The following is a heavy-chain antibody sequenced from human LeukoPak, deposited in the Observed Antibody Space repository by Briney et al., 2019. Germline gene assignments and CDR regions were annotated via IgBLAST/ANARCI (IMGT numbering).Heavy chain of an antibody. Sequence: GGSLRLSCTASGFTFTTYWMAWVRQAPGKGLEWVSAISGSGGSTYYADSVKGRFTISRDNSKNTLYLQMNSLRAEDTAVYYCAKSGSSGWYSPYWYFDLWGRGTLVTVSS. CDR2: ISGSGGST. V-gene: IGHV3-23*01. J-gene: IGHJ2*01. CDR3: AKSGSSGWYSPYWYFDL. D-gene: IGHD6-19*01. CDR1: GFTFTTYW.